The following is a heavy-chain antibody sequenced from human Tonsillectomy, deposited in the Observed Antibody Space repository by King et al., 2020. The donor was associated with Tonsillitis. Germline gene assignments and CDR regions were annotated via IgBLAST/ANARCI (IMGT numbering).Heavy chain of an antibody. CDR2: SSAYNGNT. CDR1: GYTFTSYG. D-gene: IGHD1-26*01. CDR3: ARDSGGSYSFYLDF. V-gene: IGHV1-18*01. Sequence: QLVQSGAEVKKPGASVKVSCKASGYTFTSYGISWVRQAPGQGLEWMGWSSAYNGNTNYAQKLQGRGTMIRDTSTSTAYMELGSLRSDDTAVYYCARDSGGSYSFYLDFWGQGTLVTVSS. J-gene: IGHJ4*02.